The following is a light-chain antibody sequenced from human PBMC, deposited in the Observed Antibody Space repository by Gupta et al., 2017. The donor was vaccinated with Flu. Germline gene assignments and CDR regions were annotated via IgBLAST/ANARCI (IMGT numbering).Light chain of an antibody. CDR2: DAS. V-gene: IGKV3-11*01. CDR3: QQLSNWPRGT. J-gene: IGKJ3*01. CDR1: QSRSTS. Sequence: APLSLSPGERPTRSCRASQSRSTSLAWYQQKAGQAPRLSIFDASHRATGIPTRFSGSGYGTDFTLTISSLEPEDVAVYYCQQLSNWPRGTFGHGTKVDIK.